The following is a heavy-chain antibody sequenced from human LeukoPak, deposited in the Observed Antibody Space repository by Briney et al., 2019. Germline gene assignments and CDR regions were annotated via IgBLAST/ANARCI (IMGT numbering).Heavy chain of an antibody. CDR2: ISSSGSTI. CDR3: ARGTRRSSPFDY. Sequence: NPGGSLRLSCAASEFTVSDYYMSWIRQAPGKGLEWGSYISSSGSTIYYADSVKGRFTISRDNAKNSLYLQMNSLRVEDTAVYYCARGTRRSSPFDYWGQGTLVTVSS. D-gene: IGHD6-6*01. CDR1: EFTVSDYY. J-gene: IGHJ4*02. V-gene: IGHV3-11*01.